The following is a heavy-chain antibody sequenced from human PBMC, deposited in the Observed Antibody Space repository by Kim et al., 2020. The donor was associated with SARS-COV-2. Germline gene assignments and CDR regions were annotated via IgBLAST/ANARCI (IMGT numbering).Heavy chain of an antibody. V-gene: IGHV3-11*01. CDR1: GFTFSDYY. Sequence: GGSLRLSCAASGFTFSDYYMSWIRQAPGKGLEWVSYISSSGSTIYYADSVRGRFTISRDNAKNSLYLQMNSLRAEDTAVYYCARDGGRYCSGGSCYSRLATDAFDIWGQGTMVTVSS. CDR2: ISSSGSTI. CDR3: ARDGGRYCSGGSCYSRLATDAFDI. J-gene: IGHJ3*02. D-gene: IGHD2-15*01.